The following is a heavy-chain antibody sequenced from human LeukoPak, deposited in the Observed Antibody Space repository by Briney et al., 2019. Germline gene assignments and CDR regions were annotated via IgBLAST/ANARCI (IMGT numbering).Heavy chain of an antibody. CDR3: ARDRGPAKFMGYDSSGYYFGDDFDY. D-gene: IGHD3-22*01. Sequence: ASVKVSCKASGYTFTSYGISWVRQAPGQGLEWMGWISAYNGNTNYAQKLQGRVTMTTDTSTSTAYMELGSLRSDDTAVYYCARDRGPAKFMGYDSSGYYFGDDFDYWGQGTLVTVSS. V-gene: IGHV1-18*01. J-gene: IGHJ4*02. CDR1: GYTFTSYG. CDR2: ISAYNGNT.